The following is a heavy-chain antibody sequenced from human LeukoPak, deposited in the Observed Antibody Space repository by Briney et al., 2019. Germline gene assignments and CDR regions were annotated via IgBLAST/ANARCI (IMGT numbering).Heavy chain of an antibody. J-gene: IGHJ5*02. D-gene: IGHD2-21*02. Sequence: ASVKVSCKVSGYTLTELSMHWVRQAPGKGLEWMGGFDPEDGETIYAQKFQGRVTMTEDTSTDTAYMELSSLRSEDTAVYYCATQLAYCGVDCYWDPWGQGTLVTVSS. V-gene: IGHV1-24*01. CDR3: ATQLAYCGVDCYWDP. CDR2: FDPEDGET. CDR1: GYTLTELS.